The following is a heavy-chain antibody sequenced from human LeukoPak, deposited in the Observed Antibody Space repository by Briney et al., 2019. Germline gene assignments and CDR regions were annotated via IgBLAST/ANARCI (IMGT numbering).Heavy chain of an antibody. CDR3: ARALPHRRLMDTTMEQHWFDP. V-gene: IGHV1-46*01. CDR1: GYTFTGYY. Sequence: ASVNVSCKASGYTFTGYYMHWVRQAPGQGLEWMGLINPSGGSTRYAQKFQGRVTMTRDMSTSTVYMELSSLRSEDTAVYYCARALPHRRLMDTTMEQHWFDPWGQGTLVTVSS. J-gene: IGHJ5*02. CDR2: INPSGGST. D-gene: IGHD5-18*01.